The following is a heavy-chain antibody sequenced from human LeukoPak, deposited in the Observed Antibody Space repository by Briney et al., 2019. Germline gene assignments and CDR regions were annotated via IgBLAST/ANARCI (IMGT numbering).Heavy chain of an antibody. Sequence: PSQTLSLTCTVSGGSISSGSYYWSWIRQPAGKGLEWIGRIYTSGSTNYNPSLKSRVTISVDTSKNQFSLKLSSVTAADTAVYYCAREASGYDYGYYYYYSMDVWGQGTTVTVSS. J-gene: IGHJ6*02. V-gene: IGHV4-61*02. D-gene: IGHD5-12*01. CDR1: GGSISSGSYY. CDR2: IYTSGST. CDR3: AREASGYDYGYYYYYSMDV.